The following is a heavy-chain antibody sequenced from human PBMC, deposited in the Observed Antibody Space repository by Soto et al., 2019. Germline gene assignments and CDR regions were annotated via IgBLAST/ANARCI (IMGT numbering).Heavy chain of an antibody. CDR3: ARGSYYDSSSYYGP. D-gene: IGHD3-22*01. Sequence: QVQLQESGPGLVKPSETLSLTCTVSGGSIRSGGYYWSWIRQHPGKGLEWIGYIYYSGSTYYNPSLKGRVTMSVDTSKNQFSRKLSSVTAPDTAVYYCARGSYYDSSSYYGPWGQGTLVTVSS. V-gene: IGHV4-31*03. J-gene: IGHJ5*02. CDR2: IYYSGST. CDR1: GGSIRSGGYY.